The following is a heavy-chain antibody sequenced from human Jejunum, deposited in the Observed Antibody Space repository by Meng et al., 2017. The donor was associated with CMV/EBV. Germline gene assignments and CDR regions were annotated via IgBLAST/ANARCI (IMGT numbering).Heavy chain of an antibody. CDR1: GFPVNSNF. CDR3: AAEVAVRNYFSYGMDV. Sequence: GFPVNSNFMTWVRQAPGKGLEWVAVGYSAGMTYYADSVKGRFTISRDNSKNTMFLQMNGLRLEDTAMYYCAAEVAVRNYFSYGMDVWGQGTTVTVSS. V-gene: IGHV3-66*02. D-gene: IGHD3-10*01. CDR2: GYSAGMT. J-gene: IGHJ6*02.